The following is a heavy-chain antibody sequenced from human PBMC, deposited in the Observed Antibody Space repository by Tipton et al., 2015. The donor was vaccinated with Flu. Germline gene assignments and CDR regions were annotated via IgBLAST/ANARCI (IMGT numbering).Heavy chain of an antibody. CDR1: GSSINKSY. V-gene: IGHV4-4*07. CDR2: ISASGTT. J-gene: IGHJ1*01. Sequence: PGLVKPSETLSLICTVSGSSINKSYWSWLRQPAGKGLEWIGRISASGTTNYNASLESRVTMSRDTSKNRFSLRLSSATAAGTAVYYCARDRGDNAEYFQHWGQGTLVTVSS. D-gene: IGHD4-17*01. CDR3: ARDRGDNAEYFQH.